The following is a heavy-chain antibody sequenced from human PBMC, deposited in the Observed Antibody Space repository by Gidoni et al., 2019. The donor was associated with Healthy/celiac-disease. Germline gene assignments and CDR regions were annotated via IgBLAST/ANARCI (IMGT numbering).Heavy chain of an antibody. Sequence: QVQLVQSGAEGKKPGASVKVSCKVSGYTLTELTMHWVRKAPGKGLEWMGGFDPEDGETIYAQKFQGRVTMTEDTSTDTAYMELSSLRSEDTAVYYCATGPETYYDYIWGSRYYYYGMDVWGQGTTVTVSS. D-gene: IGHD3-16*01. CDR1: GYTLTELT. CDR3: ATGPETYYDYIWGSRYYYYGMDV. CDR2: FDPEDGET. V-gene: IGHV1-24*01. J-gene: IGHJ6*02.